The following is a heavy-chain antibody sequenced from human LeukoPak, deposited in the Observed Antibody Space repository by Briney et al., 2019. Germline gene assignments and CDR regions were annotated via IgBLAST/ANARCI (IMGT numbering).Heavy chain of an antibody. CDR1: GFSFSSYE. CDR2: ISSSGDTV. CDR3: ARASQTRYYDFWSGYFVGGMDV. J-gene: IGHJ6*02. V-gene: IGHV3-48*03. Sequence: GGALRLSCAASGFSFSSYEMNWVRQAPGKGLEWVSFISSSGDTVNYVDSVKGRFTISRDNAKNSLYLQMNSLRAEDTAVYYCARASQTRYYDFWSGYFVGGMDVWGQGTTVTVSS. D-gene: IGHD3-3*01.